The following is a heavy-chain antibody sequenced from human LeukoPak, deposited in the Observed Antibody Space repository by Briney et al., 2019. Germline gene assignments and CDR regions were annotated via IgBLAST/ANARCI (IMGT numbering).Heavy chain of an antibody. CDR3: ARDQDWNDAFFPFDI. Sequence: GGSLRLSCAASGFTFSSYEMNWVRQAPGKGLEWVSYISSSGSTIYYADSVRGRFTISRDNAKNSLYLQMNSLRAEDTAVYYCARDQDWNDAFFPFDIWGQGTMVTVSS. D-gene: IGHD1-1*01. CDR1: GFTFSSYE. CDR2: ISSSGSTI. V-gene: IGHV3-48*03. J-gene: IGHJ3*02.